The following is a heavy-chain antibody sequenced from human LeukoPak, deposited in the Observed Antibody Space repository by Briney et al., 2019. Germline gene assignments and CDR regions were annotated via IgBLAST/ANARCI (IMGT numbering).Heavy chain of an antibody. CDR1: GFTFSSYE. J-gene: IGHJ3*02. Sequence: GGSLRLSCAASGFTFSSYEMNWVRQAPGKGLEWVSYISSSGSTIYYVDSVKGRFTISRDNAKNSLYLQMNSLRAEDTAVYYCAITTGTTGDAFDIWGQGTMVTVSS. V-gene: IGHV3-48*03. D-gene: IGHD1-1*01. CDR2: ISSSGSTI. CDR3: AITTGTTGDAFDI.